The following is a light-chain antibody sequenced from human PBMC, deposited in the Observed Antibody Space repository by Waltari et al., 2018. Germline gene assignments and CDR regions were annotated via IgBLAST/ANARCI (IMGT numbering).Light chain of an antibody. Sequence: QSLLTQPPSVSGAPGQSVTISCTGISSNIGAGYDVHWYPQIPGSAPKVLIYRDANRPSGGPVRFSGSTTGTSACLSVTGLQVEDGADYLCQSFDRDLNAVLFGGGTKLTVL. J-gene: IGLJ2*01. CDR1: SSNIGAGYD. V-gene: IGLV1-40*01. CDR2: RDA. CDR3: QSFDRDLNAVL.